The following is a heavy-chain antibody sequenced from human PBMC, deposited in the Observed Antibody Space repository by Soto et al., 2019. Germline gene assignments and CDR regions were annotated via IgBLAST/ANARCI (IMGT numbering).Heavy chain of an antibody. V-gene: IGHV4-31*02. Sequence: PSETLSLTCTVSGGSISSGGYYWSWIRQHPGKGLEWIGYIYYSGSTYHNPSLKSRATISVDTSKNQFSLKLSSVTAADTAVYYCARGGIRVGTDVWGQGTTVTVSS. CDR2: IYYSGST. D-gene: IGHD3-16*01. CDR1: GGSISSGGYY. CDR3: ARGGIRVGTDV. J-gene: IGHJ6*02.